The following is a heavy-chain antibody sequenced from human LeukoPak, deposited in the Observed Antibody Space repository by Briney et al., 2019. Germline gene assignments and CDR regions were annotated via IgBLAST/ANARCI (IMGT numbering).Heavy chain of an antibody. J-gene: IGHJ1*01. V-gene: IGHV4-39*07. D-gene: IGHD3-22*01. CDR3: ARGKGYYYDSSGYPLVYFQH. CDR2: IYYSGST. CDR1: GGSISSSSYY. Sequence: SETLSLTCTVSGGSISSSSYYWGWIRQPPGKGLEWIGSIYYSGSTYYNPSLKSRVTISVDTSKNQFSLKLSSVTAADTAVYYCARGKGYYYDSSGYPLVYFQHWGQGTLVTVSS.